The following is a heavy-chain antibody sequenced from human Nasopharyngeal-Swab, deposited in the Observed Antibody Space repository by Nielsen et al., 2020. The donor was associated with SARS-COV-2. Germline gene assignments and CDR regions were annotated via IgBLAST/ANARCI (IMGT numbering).Heavy chain of an antibody. J-gene: IGHJ4*02. V-gene: IGHV3-73*01. D-gene: IGHD5-12*01. Sequence: GDVMVWGGRIRSKANSYATAYAASVKGRFTISRDDSKNTAYLQMNSLKTEDTAVYYCTSIGPGYSGYDWGYVGYWGQGTLVTVSS. CDR2: IRSKANSYAT. CDR3: TSIGPGYSGYDWGYVGY.